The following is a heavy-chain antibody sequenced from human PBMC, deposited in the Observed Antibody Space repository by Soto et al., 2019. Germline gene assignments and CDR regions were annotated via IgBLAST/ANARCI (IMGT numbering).Heavy chain of an antibody. D-gene: IGHD2-21*02. V-gene: IGHV3-30-3*01. Sequence: PGGSLRLSCTASGFTFSNYAMHWVRQAPGKGLEWEALISYDQNNKDYADSVRGRFSISRDNSKNSVYLQMNSLRGDDTAVYYCARELSELTELFQYYGMDVWGQGTTVTVSS. CDR2: ISYDQNNK. J-gene: IGHJ6*02. CDR3: ARELSELTELFQYYGMDV. CDR1: GFTFSNYA.